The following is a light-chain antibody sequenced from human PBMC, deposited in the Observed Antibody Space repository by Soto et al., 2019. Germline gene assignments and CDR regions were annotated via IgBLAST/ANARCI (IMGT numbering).Light chain of an antibody. Sequence: DIVLTQSPDSLAVSLGERATINCKSSQSVLYSSKNKNYLAWYQQKPGQVTKLLIYWASTRESGVPDRFSGSGSGTDFSLTIRSLQAEDVAVYYCQQYYSGPFTFSPVTKVYI. CDR2: WAS. V-gene: IGKV4-1*01. CDR3: QQYYSGPFT. CDR1: QSVLYSSKNKNY. J-gene: IGKJ3*01.